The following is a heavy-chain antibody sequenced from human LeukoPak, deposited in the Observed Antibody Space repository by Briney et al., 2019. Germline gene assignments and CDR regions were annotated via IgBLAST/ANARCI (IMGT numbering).Heavy chain of an antibody. CDR2: IDPNSGGT. Sequence: ASVKVSCKASGYTFTGYYMHWVRQAPGQGLEWMGWIDPNSGGTNYAQKFQGRVTMTRDTSISTAYMELSRLRSDDTAVYYCARGGYCSSTRNYYYYYYGMDVWGQGTTVTVSS. CDR3: ARGGYCSSTRNYYYYYYGMDV. V-gene: IGHV1-2*02. CDR1: GYTFTGYY. D-gene: IGHD2-2*03. J-gene: IGHJ6*02.